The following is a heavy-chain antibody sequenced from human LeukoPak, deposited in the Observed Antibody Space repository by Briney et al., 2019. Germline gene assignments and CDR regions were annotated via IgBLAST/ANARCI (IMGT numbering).Heavy chain of an antibody. J-gene: IGHJ4*02. CDR3: ASDTGRGPSGVY. CDR1: GGSISSGDYY. V-gene: IGHV4-30-4*01. D-gene: IGHD1-26*01. Sequence: SETLSLTCTVSGGSISSGDYYWSWIRQPPGKGLEWIGYIYYSGSTYYNPSLKSRVTISVDTSKNQFSLKLSSVTAADTAVYYCASDTGRGPSGVYWGQGTLVTVSS. CDR2: IYYSGST.